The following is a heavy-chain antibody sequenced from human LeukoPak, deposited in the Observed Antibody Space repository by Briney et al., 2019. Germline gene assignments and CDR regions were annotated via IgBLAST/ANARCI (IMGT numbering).Heavy chain of an antibody. CDR1: GGTFSSYA. Sequence: SVKVSCKASGGTFSSYAISWVRQAPGQGLEWMGRIIPILGIANYAQKFQGRVTITADKSTSTAYMELSSLRSEDTAVYYCARERAWFGENDAFDIWGRGTMVTVSS. CDR3: ARERAWFGENDAFDI. J-gene: IGHJ3*02. V-gene: IGHV1-69*04. CDR2: IIPILGIA. D-gene: IGHD3-10*01.